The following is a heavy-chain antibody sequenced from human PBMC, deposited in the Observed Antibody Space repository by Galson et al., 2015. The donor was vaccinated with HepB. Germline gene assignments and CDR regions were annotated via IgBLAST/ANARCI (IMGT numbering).Heavy chain of an antibody. CDR1: GYTFTGYY. J-gene: IGHJ5*02. Sequence: SCKASGYTFTGYYMHWVRQAPGQGLEWMGRINPNSGGTNYAQKFQGRVTMTRDTSISTAYMELSRLRSDDTAVYYCARDHSEDGGWFDPWGQGTLVTVSS. CDR3: ARDHSEDGGWFDP. V-gene: IGHV1-2*06. D-gene: IGHD1-14*01. CDR2: INPNSGGT.